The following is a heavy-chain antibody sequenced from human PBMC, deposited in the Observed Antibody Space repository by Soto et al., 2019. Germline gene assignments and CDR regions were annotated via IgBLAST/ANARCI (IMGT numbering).Heavy chain of an antibody. CDR3: AKDYCSSSSCSIGGYYYYGMDV. CDR2: ISGGGGST. CDR1: GFTFSSYA. D-gene: IGHD2-2*01. J-gene: IGHJ6*02. V-gene: IGHV3-23*01. Sequence: GGSLRLSCAASGFTFSSYAMSWVRQPPGKGLEWVSAISGGGGSTYYADSVKGRFTISRDNSKGTMYLQMNSLRAEDTAVYYCAKDYCSSSSCSIGGYYYYGMDVWGQGTTVTVSS.